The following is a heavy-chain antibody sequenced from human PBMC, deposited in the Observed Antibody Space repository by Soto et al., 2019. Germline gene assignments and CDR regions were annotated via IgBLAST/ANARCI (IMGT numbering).Heavy chain of an antibody. V-gene: IGHV3-30*18. CDR3: AKEGIPTYYDFWSGYFVYLDY. D-gene: IGHD3-3*01. J-gene: IGHJ4*02. CDR2: ISYDGSNK. CDR1: GFTFSSYG. Sequence: GGSLRLSCAASGFTFSSYGMHWVRQAPGKGLEWVAVISYDGSNKYYADSVKGRFTISRDNSKNTLYLQMNSLRAEDTAVYYCAKEGIPTYYDFWSGYFVYLDYWGQGTLVTVSS.